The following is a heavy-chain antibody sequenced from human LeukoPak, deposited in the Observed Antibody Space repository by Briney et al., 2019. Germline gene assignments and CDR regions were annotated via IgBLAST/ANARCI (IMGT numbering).Heavy chain of an antibody. J-gene: IGHJ5*02. Sequence: GESLKISCKASGYSFTNYWIGWVRQMPGEGLEWMGIIYPGDSDTRYSPSFQGQVTISADKSISTAYLQWSSLKASDTAMYYCARQVVPAASAFDPWGQGTLVTVSS. CDR3: ARQVVPAASAFDP. D-gene: IGHD2-2*01. CDR1: GYSFTNYW. V-gene: IGHV5-51*01. CDR2: IYPGDSDT.